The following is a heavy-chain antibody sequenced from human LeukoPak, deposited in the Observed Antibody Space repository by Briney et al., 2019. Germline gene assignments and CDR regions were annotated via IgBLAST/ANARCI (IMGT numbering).Heavy chain of an antibody. J-gene: IGHJ4*02. CDR3: AKDQQAMVQGVAYYFDT. D-gene: IGHD3-10*01. CDR1: GFTFSSYG. V-gene: IGHV3-30*18. CDR2: ISYDGSNK. Sequence: GRSLRLSCAASGFTFSSYGMHWVRQAPGKGLEWVAVISYDGSNKYYADSVKGRFTISRDHSKNTLYLQMNSLRAEDTAVYYCAKDQQAMVQGVAYYFDTWGQGTLVTVSS.